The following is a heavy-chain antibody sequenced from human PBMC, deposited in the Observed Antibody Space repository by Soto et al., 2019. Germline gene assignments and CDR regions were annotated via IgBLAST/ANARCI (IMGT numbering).Heavy chain of an antibody. CDR3: AYSSGWYRHDV. Sequence: QVQLQESGPGLVKPSGTLSLTCAVSGDSISSPKWWTWLRQPPGKGLEWIWDLLHRETTNYNPSLKSPVILSVDKSQNQLSLSLTSVTAADTAIYYCAYSSGWYRHDVWGQGTAVPVSS. J-gene: IGHJ3*01. V-gene: IGHV4-4*02. CDR2: LLHRETT. D-gene: IGHD6-19*01. CDR1: GDSISSPKW.